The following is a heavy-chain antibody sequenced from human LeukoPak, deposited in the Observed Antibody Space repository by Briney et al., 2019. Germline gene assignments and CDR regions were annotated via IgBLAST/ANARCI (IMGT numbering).Heavy chain of an antibody. CDR3: AKPYYYGSGSYYNEYFQH. CDR2: IWYDGSNK. J-gene: IGHJ1*01. CDR1: GFTFSSYG. V-gene: IGHV3-30*02. D-gene: IGHD3-10*01. Sequence: GGSLRLSCAASGFTFSSYGMHWVRQAPGKGLEWVAVIWYDGSNKYYADSVKGRFTISRDNSKNTLYLQMNSLRAEDTAVYYCAKPYYYGSGSYYNEYFQHWGQGTLVTVSS.